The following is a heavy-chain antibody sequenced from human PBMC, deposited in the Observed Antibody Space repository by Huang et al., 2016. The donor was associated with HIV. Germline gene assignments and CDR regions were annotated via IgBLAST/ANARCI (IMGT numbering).Heavy chain of an antibody. V-gene: IGHV7-4-1*02. CDR2: INTNTGNP. D-gene: IGHD3-22*01. J-gene: IGHJ4*02. Sequence: QVQLVQSGSALRKPGASVKVSCQASGYTFTRYAMNWVRQAPGQGLEWMGWINTNTGNPTYAQAFTGRFVLSLDTSVSTAYLQISSLEAEDTAVYYCARDYYDSRGYDIHAVVDYWGQGTLVTVSS. CDR1: GYTFTRYA. CDR3: ARDYYDSRGYDIHAVVDY.